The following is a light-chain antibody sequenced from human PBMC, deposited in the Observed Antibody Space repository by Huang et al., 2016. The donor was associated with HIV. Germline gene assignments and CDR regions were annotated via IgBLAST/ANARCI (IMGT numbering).Light chain of an antibody. CDR3: QQYKDWPRT. Sequence: EIVMTQSPATLSVAPGERVTLSCRASQNLNSDLAWYQQKPGQAPRLRMYEASTRATGVTAGISGSGCGTEFTLTISSLQSEDFVGYYCQQYKDWPRTFGGGTKVEIK. CDR1: QNLNSD. CDR2: EAS. V-gene: IGKV3-15*01. J-gene: IGKJ4*01.